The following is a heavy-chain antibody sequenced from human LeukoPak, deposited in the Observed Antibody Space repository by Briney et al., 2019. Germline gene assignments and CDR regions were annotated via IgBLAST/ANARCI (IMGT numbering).Heavy chain of an antibody. D-gene: IGHD6-19*01. CDR1: GGSISNYY. Sequence: SETLSLTCTVSGGSISNYYWTWIRQPPGKGLEWIGYIYYSGSTYYNPSLKSRVTISVDTSKNQFSLKLSSVTAADTAVYYCAGKVVAGSWDFDYWGQGTLVTVSS. CDR3: AGKVVAGSWDFDY. CDR2: IYYSGST. V-gene: IGHV4-59*12. J-gene: IGHJ4*02.